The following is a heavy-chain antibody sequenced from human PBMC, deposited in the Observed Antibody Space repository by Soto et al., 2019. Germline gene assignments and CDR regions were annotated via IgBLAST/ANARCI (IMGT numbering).Heavy chain of an antibody. D-gene: IGHD2-2*01. J-gene: IGHJ6*02. Sequence: ASVKVSCKASGYTFRDYDINWVRQATGQGLEWMGWMNPQSGKTGYAQKFQGRVTMTRNTSTNTAYMGLSSLRSEDTAVYYCARRIVPAAAGVGMDVWGQGTTVTVSS. CDR3: ARRIVPAAAGVGMDV. V-gene: IGHV1-8*01. CDR2: MNPQSGKT. CDR1: GYTFRDYD.